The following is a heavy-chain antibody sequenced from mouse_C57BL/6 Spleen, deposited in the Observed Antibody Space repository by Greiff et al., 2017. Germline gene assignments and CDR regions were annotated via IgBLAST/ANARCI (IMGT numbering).Heavy chain of an antibody. V-gene: IGHV1-7*01. J-gene: IGHJ4*01. CDR1: GYTFTSYW. D-gene: IGHD2-4*01. CDR3: ASVDDDDVGAMDY. Sequence: QVQLQQSGAELAKPGASVKLSCKASGYTFTSYWMHWVKQRPGQGLEWIGYINPSSGYTKYNQKFKDKATLTADKSSSTAYMQLSSLTYEDSAVYYCASVDDDDVGAMDYWGQGTSVTVSS. CDR2: INPSSGYT.